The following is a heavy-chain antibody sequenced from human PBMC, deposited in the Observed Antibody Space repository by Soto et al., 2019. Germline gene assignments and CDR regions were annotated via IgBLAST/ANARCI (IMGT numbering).Heavy chain of an antibody. Sequence: ASVKVSCKASGYTFTSYGISWVRQAPGQGLEWMGWISAYNGNTNYAQKLQGRVTMTTDTSTSTAYMELRSLRSDDTAVYYCAREVGLWFGELKDYYYGMDVWGQGTTVTVSS. CDR1: GYTFTSYG. D-gene: IGHD3-10*01. CDR2: ISAYNGNT. CDR3: AREVGLWFGELKDYYYGMDV. J-gene: IGHJ6*02. V-gene: IGHV1-18*01.